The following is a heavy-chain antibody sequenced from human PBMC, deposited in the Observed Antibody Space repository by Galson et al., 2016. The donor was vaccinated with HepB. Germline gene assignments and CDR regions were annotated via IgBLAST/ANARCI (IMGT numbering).Heavy chain of an antibody. CDR2: IYHGGST. V-gene: IGHV4-30-2*01. D-gene: IGHD2-21*01. CDR1: GGSISSGGYS. CDR3: ARGGDFRFDF. J-gene: IGHJ4*02. Sequence: TLSLTCAVSGGSISSGGYSWSWIRQPPGKGLEWIGYIYHGGSTYYNPSLKSRVTISVHRSKNQFSLKLSSVTAADTAVYYCARGGDFRFDFWGQGTLVTVS.